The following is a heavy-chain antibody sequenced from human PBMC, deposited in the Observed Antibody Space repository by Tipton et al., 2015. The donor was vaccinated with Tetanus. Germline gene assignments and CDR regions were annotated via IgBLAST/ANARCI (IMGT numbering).Heavy chain of an antibody. CDR3: ARGQLLSRDWFDP. D-gene: IGHD2-2*01. CDR2: IYYSGST. V-gene: IGHV4-59*01. CDR1: GGSIGSYY. Sequence: TLSLTCTVSGGSIGSYYWSWIRQPPGKGLEWIGYIYYSGSTNYNPSLRSRVTISVDTSKNQFSLKLSSVTAADTAVYYCARGQLLSRDWFDPWGQGTLVTVSS. J-gene: IGHJ5*02.